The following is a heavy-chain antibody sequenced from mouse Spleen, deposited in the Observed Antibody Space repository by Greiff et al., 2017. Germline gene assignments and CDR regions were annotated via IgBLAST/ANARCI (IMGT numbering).Heavy chain of an antibody. CDR2: IDPETGGT. CDR1: GYTFTDYE. V-gene: IGHV1-15*01. CDR3: TRLELGNPWFAY. J-gene: IGHJ3*01. D-gene: IGHD2-1*01. Sequence: LVESGAELVRPGASVTLSCKASGYTFTDYEMHWVKQTPVHGLEWIGAIDPETGGTAYNQKFKGKAILTADKSSSTAYMELRSLTSEDSAVYYCTRLELGNPWFAYWGQGTLVTVSA.